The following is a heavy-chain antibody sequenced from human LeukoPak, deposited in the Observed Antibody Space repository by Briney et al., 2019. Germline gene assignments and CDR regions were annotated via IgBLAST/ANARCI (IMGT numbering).Heavy chain of an antibody. CDR3: ARGKLSIAAAGPSFDP. V-gene: IGHV6-1*01. CDR1: GDSVSSNSAA. D-gene: IGHD6-13*01. J-gene: IGHJ5*02. CDR2: TYYRSKWYN. Sequence: SQTLSLTCAISGDSVSSNSAAWNWIRQSPLRGLEWLGRTYYRSKWYNDYAVSVKGRVTINPDTSKNQFSLQLNSVTPEDTAVYYCARGKLSIAAAGPSFDPWGQGTLVTVSS.